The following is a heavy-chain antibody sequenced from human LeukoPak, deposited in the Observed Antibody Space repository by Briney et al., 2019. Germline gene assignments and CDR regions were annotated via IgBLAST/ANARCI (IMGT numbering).Heavy chain of an antibody. D-gene: IGHD2-2*03. CDR2: ISAYNGNT. J-gene: IGHJ4*02. CDR3: ARVSGYCSSTSCHTSPPDY. CDR1: GYTFTSYG. V-gene: IGHV1-18*01. Sequence: ASVKVSCKASGYTFTSYGISWVRQAPGQGLEWMGWISAYNGNTNYAQKLQGRVTMTTDTSTSTAYMELRSLRSDDTAVYYCARVSGYCSSTSCHTSPPDYWGQGTLVTVSS.